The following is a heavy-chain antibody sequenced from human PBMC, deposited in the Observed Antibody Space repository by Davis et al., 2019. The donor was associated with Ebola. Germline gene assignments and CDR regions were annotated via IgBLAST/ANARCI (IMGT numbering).Heavy chain of an antibody. J-gene: IGHJ6*02. CDR3: ARETVVPAAIFRLNYYYGMDV. CDR2: ISSSGSTI. CDR1: GFTFSRSW. D-gene: IGHD2-2*01. Sequence: GESLKISCLASGFTFSRSWMHWVRQAPGKGLEWVSYISSSGSTIYYADSVKGRFTISRDNAKNSLYLQMNSLRAEDTAVYYCARETVVPAAIFRLNYYYGMDVWGQGTTVTVSS. V-gene: IGHV3-48*03.